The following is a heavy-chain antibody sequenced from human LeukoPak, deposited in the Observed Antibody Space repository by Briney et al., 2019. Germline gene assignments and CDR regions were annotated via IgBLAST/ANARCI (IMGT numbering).Heavy chain of an antibody. CDR3: AKAPDYYDIIDY. D-gene: IGHD3-22*01. CDR2: ISGSGGST. CDR1: GFTFSSYA. Sequence: PGGSLRLSCVASGFTFSSYAMSWVRQAPGKGLEWVSAISGSGGSTYYADSVKGRFTISRDNSKNTLYLQMNSLRAEDTAVYYCAKAPDYYDIIDYWGQGTLVTVSS. J-gene: IGHJ4*02. V-gene: IGHV3-23*01.